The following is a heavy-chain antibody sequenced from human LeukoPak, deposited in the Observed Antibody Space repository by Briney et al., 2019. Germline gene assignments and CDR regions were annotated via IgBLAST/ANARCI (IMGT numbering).Heavy chain of an antibody. CDR3: ARDVSLGFWSGYSDY. CDR1: GFIFSDYS. Sequence: GGSLRLSYAASGFIFSDYSMTWVRQAPGKGLEWVANLDQGGSDDFYLDSVRGRFIISRDNARNSLYLQMNGLRVEDTAVYYCARDVSLGFWSGYSDYWGHGTLVAVAS. CDR2: LDQGGSDD. V-gene: IGHV3-7*01. D-gene: IGHD3-3*01. J-gene: IGHJ4*01.